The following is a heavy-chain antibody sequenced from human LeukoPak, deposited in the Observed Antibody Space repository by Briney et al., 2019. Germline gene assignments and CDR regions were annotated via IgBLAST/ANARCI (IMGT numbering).Heavy chain of an antibody. D-gene: IGHD6-19*01. CDR2: IYYSGST. V-gene: IGHV4-61*01. J-gene: IGHJ4*01. CDR3: ARGQGFGWYYFDY. Sequence: SETLSLTCTVSGGSVSSGSNCWGWIRQPPGKGLEWIGYIYYSGSTNYNPSLKSRVTISVDTSKNQFSLRLISVTAADTAVYYCARGQGFGWYYFDYWGHRNLVTVSS. CDR1: GGSVSSGSNC.